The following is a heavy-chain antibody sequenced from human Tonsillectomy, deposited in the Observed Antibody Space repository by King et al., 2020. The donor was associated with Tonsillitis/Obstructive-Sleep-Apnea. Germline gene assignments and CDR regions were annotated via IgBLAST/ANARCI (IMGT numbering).Heavy chain of an antibody. CDR3: TTDRKDIVVAPAER. Sequence: VQLVESGGGLVKPGGSLRLSCAASGFTFCNAWMSWVRQAPGKGLEWVGRIKSKTDGGTTDYAAPVKGRFTIPRDDSKNTLYLQMNSLKTEDTAVYYCTTDRKDIVVAPAERWGQGTLVTVSS. J-gene: IGHJ4*02. D-gene: IGHD2-2*01. V-gene: IGHV3-15*01. CDR1: GFTFCNAW. CDR2: IKSKTDGGTT.